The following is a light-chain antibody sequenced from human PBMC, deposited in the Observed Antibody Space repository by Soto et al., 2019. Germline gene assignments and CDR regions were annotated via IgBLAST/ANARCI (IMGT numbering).Light chain of an antibody. CDR3: QQYNGYSGT. CDR1: QSISSW. V-gene: IGKV1-5*01. J-gene: IGKJ1*01. Sequence: IQMTQSPPTLSASVGDRVTITGRASQSISSWLAWYQQKPGKAPKLLIYDASSLESGVPSRFSGSGSGTEFTLTISSLLPDDFATYYCQQYNGYSGTFGQGTKVDI. CDR2: DAS.